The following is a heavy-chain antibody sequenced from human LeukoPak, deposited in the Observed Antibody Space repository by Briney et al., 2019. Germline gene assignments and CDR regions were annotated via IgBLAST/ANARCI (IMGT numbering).Heavy chain of an antibody. CDR2: VHSSRGS. Sequence: PSETLSLTCAVSGGSITNYYWSWIRQPAGKGLEWIGRVHSSRGSNYNPSLKSRVTMSVDTSKNQVSLKLIAVTAADTAVYYCARTHQNILTGYYRGYLNWFDPWGQGTLVTVSS. CDR3: ARTHQNILTGYYRGYLNWFDP. J-gene: IGHJ5*02. D-gene: IGHD3-9*01. CDR1: GGSITNYY. V-gene: IGHV4-4*07.